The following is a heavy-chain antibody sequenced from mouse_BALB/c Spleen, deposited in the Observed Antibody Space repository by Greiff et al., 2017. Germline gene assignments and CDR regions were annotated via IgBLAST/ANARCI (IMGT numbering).Heavy chain of an antibody. CDR1: GFSLTGYG. CDR2: IWGDGST. D-gene: IGHD2-14*01. CDR3: ARGDYRYPYYAMDY. J-gene: IGHJ4*01. Sequence: VMLVESGPGLVAPSQSLSITCTVSGFSLTGYGVNWVRQPPGKGLEWLGMIWGDGSTDYNSALKSRLSISKDNSKSQVFLKMNSLQTDDTARYYCARGDYRYPYYAMDYWGQGTSVTVSS. V-gene: IGHV2-6-7*01.